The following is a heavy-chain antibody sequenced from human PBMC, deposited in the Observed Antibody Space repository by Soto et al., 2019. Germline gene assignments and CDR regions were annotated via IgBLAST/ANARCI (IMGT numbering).Heavy chain of an antibody. Sequence: QVQLQESGPGLVKPSQTLSLTCTVSGGSISSGGYYWSWIRQHPGKGLEWIGYIYYSGSTYYNPSVKSRVTISGDTAKNQFSLKLSSVTAADTAVYYCARVRRGYSYGTWGQGTLVTVSS. J-gene: IGHJ4*02. CDR3: ARVRRGYSYGT. V-gene: IGHV4-31*03. CDR2: IYYSGST. D-gene: IGHD5-18*01. CDR1: GGSISSGGYY.